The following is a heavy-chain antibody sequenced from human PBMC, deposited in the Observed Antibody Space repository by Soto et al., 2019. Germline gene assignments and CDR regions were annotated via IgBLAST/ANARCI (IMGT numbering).Heavy chain of an antibody. V-gene: IGHV4-34*01. CDR3: ARPAIAAVVSAFDY. CDR2: INHSGST. D-gene: IGHD6-13*01. CDR1: GGSFSGYY. Sequence: QVQLQQWGAGLLKPSETLSLTCAVYGGSFSGYYWSWIRQPPGKGLEWIGEINHSGSTNYNPSLKSRVTISVDASKNQFSLKLSSVTAADTAVYYCARPAIAAVVSAFDYWGQGTLVTVSS. J-gene: IGHJ4*02.